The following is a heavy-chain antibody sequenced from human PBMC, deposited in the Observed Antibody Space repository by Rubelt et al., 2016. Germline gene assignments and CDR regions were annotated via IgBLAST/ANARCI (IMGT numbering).Heavy chain of an antibody. Sequence: QVQLQESGPGLVKPSETLSLTCTVSGGSISSYYWSWIRQPPGKGLEWIGYIYYRGSTNYNPSLKSRVTISVDTSKNQFSLKLSSVTAADTAVYYCARGGERDGYNSCASCGFDYWGQGTLVTVSS. D-gene: IGHD5-24*01. J-gene: IGHJ4*02. CDR1: GGSISSYY. CDR2: IYYRGST. V-gene: IGHV4-59*01. CDR3: ARGGERDGYNSCASCGFDY.